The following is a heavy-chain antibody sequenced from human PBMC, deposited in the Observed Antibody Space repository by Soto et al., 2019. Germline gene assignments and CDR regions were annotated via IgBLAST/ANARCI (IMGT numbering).Heavy chain of an antibody. D-gene: IGHD3-22*01. CDR3: AREARRMIVVVITRRRNYFDY. CDR1: GFNCSSYA. J-gene: IGHJ4*02. Sequence: PWGSVSISCAASGFNCSSYAMYWVRQAPAEGIQWVAVISYDGSNKYYADSVKGRFTISRDNSKNTLYLQMNSLRAEDTAVYYCAREARRMIVVVITRRRNYFDYWGQGTLVTVSS. CDR2: ISYDGSNK. V-gene: IGHV3-30-3*01.